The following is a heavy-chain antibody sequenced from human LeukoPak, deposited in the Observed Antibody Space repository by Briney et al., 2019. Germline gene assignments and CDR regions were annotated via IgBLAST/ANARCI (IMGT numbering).Heavy chain of an antibody. CDR3: ATARAVYDTSGVYAYYFDY. CDR1: GYSFANSW. CDR2: IYPGDSNT. J-gene: IGHJ4*02. V-gene: IGHV5-51*01. D-gene: IGHD3-22*01. Sequence: GESLKIFCKGSGYSFANSWIAWVRQMPGTGLEWMGIIYPGDSNTYYSPSFQGQVSISADRSITTAYLQWSSLKASDTAMYFCATARAVYDTSGVYAYYFDYWGQGILVTVSS.